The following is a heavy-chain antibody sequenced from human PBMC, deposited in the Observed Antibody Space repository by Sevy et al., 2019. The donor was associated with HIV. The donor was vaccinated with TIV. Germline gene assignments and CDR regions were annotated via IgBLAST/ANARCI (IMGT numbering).Heavy chain of an antibody. CDR3: ARYFGEWYLDL. V-gene: IGHV1-69*13. CDR1: GGTFSNFA. D-gene: IGHD3-10*01. J-gene: IGHJ2*01. CDR2: IIPLLRTT. Sequence: ASVKVSCKASGGTFSNFAITWVRQAPGQGLEWMGGIIPLLRTTDYAQKFQGRVTITADESTSTAYMELSSLRSEDTAMYYCARYFGEWYLDLWGRGTLVTVSS.